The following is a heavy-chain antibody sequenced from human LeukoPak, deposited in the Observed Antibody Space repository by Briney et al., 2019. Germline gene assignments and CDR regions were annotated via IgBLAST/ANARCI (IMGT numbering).Heavy chain of an antibody. V-gene: IGHV4-59*01. D-gene: IGHD1-26*01. CDR3: ARDRGSYVDY. J-gene: IGHJ4*02. CDR2: IYYSGTT. CDR1: GGSISFYY. Sequence: SETLSLTCTVSGGSISFYYWSWIRQPPGKGLEWIGYIYYSGTTNYNPSLKSRVTISVDTSKNHFSLKLSSVTAADTAVYYCARDRGSYVDYWGQGTLVTVSS.